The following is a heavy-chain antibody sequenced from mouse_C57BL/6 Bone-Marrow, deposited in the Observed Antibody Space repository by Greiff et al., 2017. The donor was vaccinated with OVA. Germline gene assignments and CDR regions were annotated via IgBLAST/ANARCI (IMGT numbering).Heavy chain of an antibody. Sequence: QVQLKQSGPGLVQPSQSLSITCTVSGFSLTSYGVHWVRQSPGKGLEWLGVIWRGGSTDYNAAFMSRLSITKDNSKSQVFFKMNSLQADDTAIYYCASPSTMITTGDWYFDVWGTGTTVTVSS. J-gene: IGHJ1*03. CDR3: ASPSTMITTGDWYFDV. CDR1: GFSLTSYG. D-gene: IGHD2-4*01. V-gene: IGHV2-5*01. CDR2: IWRGGST.